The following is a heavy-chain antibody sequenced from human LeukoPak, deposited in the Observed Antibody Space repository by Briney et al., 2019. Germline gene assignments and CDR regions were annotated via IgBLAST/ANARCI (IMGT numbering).Heavy chain of an antibody. J-gene: IGHJ4*02. CDR1: GGSFSGYY. D-gene: IGHD3-10*01. CDR3: ARPWRRITMVRGPLGY. Sequence: SETLSLTCAVYGGSFSGYYWSWIRQPPGKGLEWIGEINHSGSTNYNPSLKSRVTISVDTSKNQFSLKLSSVTAADTAVYYCARPWRRITMVRGPLGYWGQGTLVTVSS. CDR2: INHSGST. V-gene: IGHV4-34*01.